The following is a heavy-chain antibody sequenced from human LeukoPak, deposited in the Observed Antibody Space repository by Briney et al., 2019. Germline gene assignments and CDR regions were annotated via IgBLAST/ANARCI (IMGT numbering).Heavy chain of an antibody. D-gene: IGHD6-13*01. Sequence: KTSQTLSLTCAISGDSVSSNSAAWNWIRQSPSRGLEWLGRTYYRSEWYKDYAVSVKSRITINADTSKSQFSLQLKSVTPEDTAVYYCARDPYTPSWYYFDSWGQGTLVTVSS. CDR1: GDSVSSNSAA. V-gene: IGHV6-1*01. CDR3: ARDPYTPSWYYFDS. CDR2: TYYRSEWYK. J-gene: IGHJ4*02.